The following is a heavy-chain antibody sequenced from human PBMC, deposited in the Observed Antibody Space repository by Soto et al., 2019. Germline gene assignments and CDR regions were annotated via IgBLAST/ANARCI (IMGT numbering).Heavy chain of an antibody. V-gene: IGHV3-21*01. Sequence: GSLRLSCAASGFTFSSYSMNWVRQAPGKGLEWVSSISSSSSYIYYADSVKGRFTISRDNAKNSLYLQMNSLRAEDTAVYYCASPTVIVGATGVDYWGQGTLVTVYS. CDR1: GFTFSSYS. D-gene: IGHD1-26*01. CDR2: ISSSSSYI. CDR3: ASPTVIVGATGVDY. J-gene: IGHJ4*02.